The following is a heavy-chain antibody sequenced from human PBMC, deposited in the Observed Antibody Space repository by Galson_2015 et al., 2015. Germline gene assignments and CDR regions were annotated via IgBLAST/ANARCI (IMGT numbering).Heavy chain of an antibody. Sequence: TLSLTCTVSGGSISRGGYYWSWIRQHPGKGLEWIGYIYYSGSTYYNPSLKSRVTISVDTSKNQFSLKLSSVTAADTAVYYCARVVVLSNWFDPWGQGTLVTVSS. J-gene: IGHJ5*02. CDR3: ARVVVLSNWFDP. CDR2: IYYSGST. V-gene: IGHV4-31*03. CDR1: GGSISRGGYY. D-gene: IGHD3-22*01.